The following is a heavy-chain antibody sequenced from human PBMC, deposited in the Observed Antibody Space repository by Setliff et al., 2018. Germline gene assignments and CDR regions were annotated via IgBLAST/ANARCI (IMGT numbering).Heavy chain of an antibody. CDR2: INSSSSYI. V-gene: IGHV3-21*04. CDR3: ARDKPIRDGYKRPPYYYGMDV. J-gene: IGHJ6*02. CDR1: GFTFSSYS. Sequence: GSLRLSCAASGFTFSSYSMNWVRQAPGKGLEWVSSINSSSSYIYYADSVKGRFTVSRDNAKNTLYLQMNSLRAEDTAVYYCARDKPIRDGYKRPPYYYGMDVWGQGTTVTVSS. D-gene: IGHD5-12*01.